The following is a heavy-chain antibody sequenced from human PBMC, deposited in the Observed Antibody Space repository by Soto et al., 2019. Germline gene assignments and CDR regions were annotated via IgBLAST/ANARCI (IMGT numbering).Heavy chain of an antibody. CDR1: GFIFSRYG. D-gene: IGHD5-18*01. J-gene: IGHJ4*02. Sequence: QVQLVESGGGVVQPGRSLRLSCAASGFIFSRYGMHWVRQAPGKGLEWVALMSYDGSIKYYADSVKGRFTISRDNSKNTLYLQMNSLRPEDTAVYYCVKEGKQLWPPVYCFDNWGQGTLVTVSS. CDR2: MSYDGSIK. V-gene: IGHV3-30*18. CDR3: VKEGKQLWPPVYCFDN.